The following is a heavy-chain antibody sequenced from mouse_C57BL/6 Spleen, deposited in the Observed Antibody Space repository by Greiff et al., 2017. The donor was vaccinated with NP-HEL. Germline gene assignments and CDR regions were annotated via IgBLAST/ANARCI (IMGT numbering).Heavy chain of an antibody. Sequence: VQLQESGPELVKPGASVKISCKASGYSFTGYYMNWVKQSPEKSLEWIGEINPSTGGTTYNQKFKAKATLTVDKSSSTAYMQLKSLTSEDSAVYDWARRDYYGSSYGYWGQGTTLTVSS. D-gene: IGHD1-1*01. CDR2: INPSTGGT. CDR3: ARRDYYGSSYGY. V-gene: IGHV1-42*01. CDR1: GYSFTGYY. J-gene: IGHJ2*01.